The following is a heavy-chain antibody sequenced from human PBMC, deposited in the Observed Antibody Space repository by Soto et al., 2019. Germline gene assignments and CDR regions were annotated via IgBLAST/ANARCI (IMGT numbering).Heavy chain of an antibody. CDR1: GFTFSSYG. CDR3: AKDPSMYYDILTATTNDY. CDR2: ISYDGSNK. V-gene: IGHV3-30*18. J-gene: IGHJ4*02. D-gene: IGHD3-9*01. Sequence: PGGSLRLSCAASGFTFSSYGMHWVRQAPGKGLEWVAVISYDGSNKYYADSVKGRFTISRDNSKNTLYLQMNSLRAEDTAVYYCAKDPSMYYDILTATTNDYWGQGTLVTVSS.